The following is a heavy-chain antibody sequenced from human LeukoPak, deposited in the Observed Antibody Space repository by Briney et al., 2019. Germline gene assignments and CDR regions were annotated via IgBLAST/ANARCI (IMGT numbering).Heavy chain of an antibody. V-gene: IGHV3-15*01. D-gene: IGHD5-24*01. J-gene: IGHJ4*02. Sequence: RGSLRLPCAASGFTFSNAWMSWVRQAPGKGLEWVGRIKSKTDGGTTDYAAPVKGRFTISRDDSKNTLYLQMNSLKTEDTAVYYCTTDSPYFPRWLQNYFDYWGQGTLVTVSS. CDR3: TTDSPYFPRWLQNYFDY. CDR1: GFTFSNAW. CDR2: IKSKTDGGTT.